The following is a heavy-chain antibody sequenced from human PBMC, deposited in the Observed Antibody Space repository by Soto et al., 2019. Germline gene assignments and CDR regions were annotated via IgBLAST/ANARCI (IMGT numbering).Heavy chain of an antibody. J-gene: IGHJ4*02. V-gene: IGHV1-69*02. CDR3: ASGYSFGLFDY. CDR2: IIVVLDIA. Sequence: QVQLVQSEAEVKKPGSSVKVSCKASGGAFSSYTLNWVRQAPGQGLEWMGRIIVVLDIANYAQNFQGRVTITAYKSTSTTYMELNGLTSDDTAMYYCASGYSFGLFDYLGQGTVLTVSS. D-gene: IGHD5-18*01. CDR1: GGAFSSYT.